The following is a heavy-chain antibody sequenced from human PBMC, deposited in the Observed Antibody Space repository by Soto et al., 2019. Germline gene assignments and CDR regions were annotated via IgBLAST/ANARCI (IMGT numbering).Heavy chain of an antibody. CDR2: IWYDGSNK. D-gene: IGHD3-22*01. Sequence: QVQLVESGGGVVQPGRYLRLSCAASGYTFSSYGMHWVRQAPGKGLEWVAVIWYDGSNKYYADSVKGRFTISRDNSKNTLYLQMNSLRAEDTAVYYCARLGSGYYFDFWGLGTLVTVSS. V-gene: IGHV3-33*01. CDR1: GYTFSSYG. J-gene: IGHJ4*02. CDR3: ARLGSGYYFDF.